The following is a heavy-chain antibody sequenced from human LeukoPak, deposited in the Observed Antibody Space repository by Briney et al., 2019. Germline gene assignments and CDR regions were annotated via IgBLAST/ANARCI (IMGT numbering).Heavy chain of an antibody. V-gene: IGHV3-23*01. Sequence: GGSLRLSCAASGFTFSSYAMSWVRQAPGKGLEWVSAISGSGGSTDYADSVKGRFTISRDNSKNTLYLQMNSLRAEDTAVYYCAKGSSAYYTSPYYFDYWGQGTLVTVSS. CDR1: GFTFSSYA. CDR2: ISGSGGST. J-gene: IGHJ4*02. D-gene: IGHD3-22*01. CDR3: AKGSSAYYTSPYYFDY.